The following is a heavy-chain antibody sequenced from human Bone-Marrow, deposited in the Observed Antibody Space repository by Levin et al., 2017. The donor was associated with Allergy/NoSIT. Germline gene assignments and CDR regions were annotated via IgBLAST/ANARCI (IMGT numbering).Heavy chain of an antibody. CDR3: AKDSGKQWLEYFDY. D-gene: IGHD6-19*01. CDR1: GFTFSSFF. Sequence: GESLKISCAASGFTFSSFFMNWVRQAPGKGLEWVSAISGNSGDKYYADSVKGRFTISRDNAKNSVYLHVSSLRAEDTAVYYCAKDSGKQWLEYFDYWGQGVLVTVSS. V-gene: IGHV3-21*01. J-gene: IGHJ4*02. CDR2: ISGNSGDK.